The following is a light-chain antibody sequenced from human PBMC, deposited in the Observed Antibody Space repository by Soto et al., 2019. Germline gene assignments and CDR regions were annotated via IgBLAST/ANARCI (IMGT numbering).Light chain of an antibody. CDR1: QSMNSW. J-gene: IGKJ1*01. Sequence: DIQLTQSPSTLSASVGDRVTITCRASQSMNSWLAWYQQKPGEAPKVLIYDASSLESGVPSRFSGSGSGIEFTLTIGSLQPEDFATYYCLRYNAFSQTFGQGTKVEI. CDR2: DAS. CDR3: LRYNAFSQT. V-gene: IGKV1-5*01.